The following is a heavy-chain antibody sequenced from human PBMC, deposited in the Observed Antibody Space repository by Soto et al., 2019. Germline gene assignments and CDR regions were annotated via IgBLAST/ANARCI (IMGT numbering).Heavy chain of an antibody. CDR1: GFSFSTYN. D-gene: IGHD1-26*01. CDR2: INGRSNYK. CDR3: VREDGLVGSNSAFDY. Sequence: EVQVVESGGGLVKPGGSLRLSCATSGFSFSTYNMNCVRQAPGKGLEWVSSINGRSNYKYYTDSVKGRFAISRDNPKNSLDLQMDSLRVEDTAVYYCVREDGLVGSNSAFDYWGQGTLVTVSS. J-gene: IGHJ4*02. V-gene: IGHV3-21*02.